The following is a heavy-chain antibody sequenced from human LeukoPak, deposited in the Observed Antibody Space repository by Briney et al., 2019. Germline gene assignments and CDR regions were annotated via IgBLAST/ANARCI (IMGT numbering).Heavy chain of an antibody. CDR1: GSTFSSYW. CDR2: IKQDGREK. V-gene: IGHV3-7*01. CDR3: ARGKEYYGSGKD. Sequence: GGSLRLSCAASGSTFSSYWMSWVRQAPGKGLEWVANIKQDGREKYYVDSVKGRFTISRDNAKNSLYLQMNSLRAEDTAVYYCARGKEYYGSGKDWGQGTLVTVSS. J-gene: IGHJ4*02. D-gene: IGHD3-10*01.